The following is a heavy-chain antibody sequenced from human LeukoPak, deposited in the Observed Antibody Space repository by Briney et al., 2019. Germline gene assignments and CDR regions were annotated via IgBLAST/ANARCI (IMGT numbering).Heavy chain of an antibody. J-gene: IGHJ4*02. CDR2: ISGSGGST. V-gene: IGHV3-23*01. CDR1: GFTFSSYA. Sequence: PGGSLRVSCAASGFTFSSYAMSWVRQAPGKGLEWVSAISGSGGSTYYADSVKGRFTISRDNSKNTLYLQMNSLRAEDTAVYYCAKERMYQPLLYIDYWGQGTLVTVSS. D-gene: IGHD2-2*02. CDR3: AKERMYQPLLYIDY.